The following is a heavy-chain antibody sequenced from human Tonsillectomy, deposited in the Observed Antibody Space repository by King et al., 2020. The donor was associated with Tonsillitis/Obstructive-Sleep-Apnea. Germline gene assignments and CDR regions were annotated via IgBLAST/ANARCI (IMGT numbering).Heavy chain of an antibody. Sequence: VQLVESGAEVKKPGESLKISCKGSGYSFTSYWIGWVRQMPGKGLEWMGIIYPGDSDTRYSPSFQGQVTISADKSISTAYLQWSSLKASDTAIYYCARPSIAASDTLPFDSWGQGTLVTVSS. CDR2: IYPGDSDT. CDR1: GYSFTSYW. J-gene: IGHJ4*02. CDR3: ARPSIAASDTLPFDS. V-gene: IGHV5-51*01. D-gene: IGHD6-13*01.